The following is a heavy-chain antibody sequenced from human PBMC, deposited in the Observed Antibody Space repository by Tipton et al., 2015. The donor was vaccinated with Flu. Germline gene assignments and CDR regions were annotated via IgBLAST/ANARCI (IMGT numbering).Heavy chain of an antibody. CDR1: GGSISSGSYY. CDR3: ARGRAVAGFRGFDY. CDR2: IYTSGST. Sequence: LRLSCTVSGGSISSGSYYWSWIRQPAGRGLEWIGRIYTSGSTNYNPSLKSRVTISVDTSKNQFSLKLSSVTAADTAVYYCARGRAVAGFRGFDYWGQGTLVTVSS. D-gene: IGHD6-19*01. J-gene: IGHJ4*02. V-gene: IGHV4-61*02.